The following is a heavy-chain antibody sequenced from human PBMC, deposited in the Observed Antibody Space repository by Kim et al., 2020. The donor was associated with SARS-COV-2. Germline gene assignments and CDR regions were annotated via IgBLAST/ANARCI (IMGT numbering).Heavy chain of an antibody. Sequence: SETLSLTCAVYGGSFSGYYWSWIRQPPGKGLEWIGEINHSGSTNYNPSLKRRVTISVDTSKNQFSLKLSSVTAADTAVYYCARPIIDPYYYGMDVWGQGTTVTVSS. D-gene: IGHD3-10*01. V-gene: IGHV4-34*01. CDR1: GGSFSGYY. J-gene: IGHJ6*02. CDR3: ARPIIDPYYYGMDV. CDR2: INHSGST.